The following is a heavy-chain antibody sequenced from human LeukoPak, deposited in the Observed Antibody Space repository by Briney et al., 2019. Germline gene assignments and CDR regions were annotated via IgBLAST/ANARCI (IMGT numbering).Heavy chain of an antibody. Sequence: SETVSLTCTVSGGSISSSSYYWGWIRQPPGKGLEWIGSIYYSGSTYYNPSLKSRVTISVDTSKNQFSLKLSSVTAADTAVYYCRGTVTGDDAFDIWGQGTMVTVSS. V-gene: IGHV4-39*07. J-gene: IGHJ3*02. D-gene: IGHD4-17*01. CDR1: GGSISSSSYY. CDR3: RGTVTGDDAFDI. CDR2: IYYSGST.